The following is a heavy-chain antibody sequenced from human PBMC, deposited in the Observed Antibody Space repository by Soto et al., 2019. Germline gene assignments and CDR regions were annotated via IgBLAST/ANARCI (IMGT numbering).Heavy chain of an antibody. CDR1: RFTFSTYE. CDR3: VRYCSTTLCNGVATRTFDY. D-gene: IGHD2-2*01. V-gene: IGHV3-48*03. J-gene: IGHJ4*02. CDR2: ISTSGSTV. Sequence: GGSLRLSCAASRFTFSTYEMNWVRQAPGKGLEWVSYISTSGSTVYYTDSVKGRFTISRDNTRNSLYLQMNSLRDEDTALYYCVRYCSTTLCNGVATRTFDYWGQGTLVTVSS.